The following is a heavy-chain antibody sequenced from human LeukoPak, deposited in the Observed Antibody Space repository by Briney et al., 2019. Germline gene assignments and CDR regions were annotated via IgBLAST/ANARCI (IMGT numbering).Heavy chain of an antibody. V-gene: IGHV3-23*01. Sequence: PGGSLRLSCEASGFTFSSYGMTWVRQGPGKGLEWVAGISGSGGTTYYADSVKGRFTISRDNSKNTLHLQMNSLRAEDTAVYYCAKGGHCSSSSCYYYNGMDVWGQGTTVTVSS. CDR3: AKGGHCSSSSCYYYNGMDV. CDR1: GFTFSSYG. CDR2: ISGSGGTT. D-gene: IGHD2-2*03. J-gene: IGHJ6*02.